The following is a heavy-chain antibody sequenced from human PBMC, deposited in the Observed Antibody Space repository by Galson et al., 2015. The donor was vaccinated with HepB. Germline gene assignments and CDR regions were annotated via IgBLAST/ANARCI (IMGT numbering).Heavy chain of an antibody. D-gene: IGHD3-22*01. J-gene: IGHJ4*02. CDR1: GFTFSSYW. CDR2: IKQDGSEK. CDR3: ARARTYYYDSSGYV. V-gene: IGHV3-7*03. Sequence: SLRLSCAASGFTFSSYWMSWVRQAPGKGLEWVANIKQDGSEKYYVDSVKGRFTISRDNAKNSLYLQMNSLRAEDTAVYYCARARTYYYDSSGYVWGQGTLVTVSS.